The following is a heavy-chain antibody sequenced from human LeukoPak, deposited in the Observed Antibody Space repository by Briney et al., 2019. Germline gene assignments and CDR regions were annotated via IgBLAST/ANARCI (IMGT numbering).Heavy chain of an antibody. V-gene: IGHV3-48*03. D-gene: IGHD3-10*01. Sequence: GGSLRLSCAASGFTFSSYEMNWVRQAPGKGLEWVSYISSSGSTIYYADSVKGRFTISRDNAKNSLYLQMNSLRAEDTAVYYCAKDSRHPNYYGSGSYLDYWGQGTLVTVSS. CDR1: GFTFSSYE. J-gene: IGHJ4*02. CDR3: AKDSRHPNYYGSGSYLDY. CDR2: ISSSGSTI.